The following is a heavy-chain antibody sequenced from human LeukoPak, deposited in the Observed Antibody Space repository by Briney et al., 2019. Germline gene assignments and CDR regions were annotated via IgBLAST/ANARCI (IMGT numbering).Heavy chain of an antibody. Sequence: GGSLRLSCAASGFTFSTYSMNWVRQAPGKGLEWVSYISGSSSAIYYADSVKGRFTISRDNAKNSLYLQMDSLRAEDTAVYYCARGSTYYDSSGQVPFDYWGQGTLVTVSS. J-gene: IGHJ4*02. CDR3: ARGSTYYDSSGQVPFDY. D-gene: IGHD3-22*01. CDR1: GFTFSTYS. CDR2: ISGSSSAI. V-gene: IGHV3-48*01.